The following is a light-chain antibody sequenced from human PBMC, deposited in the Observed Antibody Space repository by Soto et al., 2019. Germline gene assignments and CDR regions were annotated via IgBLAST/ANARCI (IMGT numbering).Light chain of an antibody. CDR1: QSVASSY. V-gene: IGKV3-20*01. Sequence: EVVLTQSPGTLSLSPGERVTLSCRASQSVASSYLAWYQQKPGRAPSLLFFSPSSRATGIPDRFSGSGSGTDFTLTISRLEPEDFAVYYCHHFGSLPETFGQGTNVE. CDR2: SPS. J-gene: IGKJ1*01. CDR3: HHFGSLPET.